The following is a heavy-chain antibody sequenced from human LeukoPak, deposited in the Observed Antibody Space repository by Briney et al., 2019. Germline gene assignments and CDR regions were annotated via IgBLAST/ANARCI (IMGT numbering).Heavy chain of an antibody. CDR1: GGSFSGYY. CDR3: ARLTYYYDSSGYYGYYFDY. J-gene: IGHJ4*02. CDR2: INHSGST. Sequence: SETLSLTCAVYGGSFSGYYWSGSRQPPGKGLEWIGEINHSGSTNYNPSLKSRVTISVDTSKNQFSLKLSSVTAADTAVYYCARLTYYYDSSGYYGYYFDYWGQGTLVTVSS. V-gene: IGHV4-34*01. D-gene: IGHD3-22*01.